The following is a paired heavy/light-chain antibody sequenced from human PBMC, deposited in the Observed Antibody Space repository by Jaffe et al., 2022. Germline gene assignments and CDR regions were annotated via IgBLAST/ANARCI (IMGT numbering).Heavy chain of an antibody. V-gene: IGHV4-4*02. D-gene: IGHD3-16*01. Sequence: QVQLQESGPGLVKPSGTLSLTCTVSGDSISSSNWWTWVRQPPGKGLEWIGEIYYNGRRNYNPSLKSRVTISVDTSKNQLSLSLSSVTAADTAVYYCARNLYLSDTWHPLDYWGQGTLVTVSS. J-gene: IGHJ4*02. CDR3: ARNLYLSDTWHPLDY. CDR2: IYYNGRR. CDR1: GDSISSSNW.
Light chain of an antibody. CDR1: QGISSY. V-gene: IGKV1-9*01. CDR3: QQLNSNPLT. CDR2: SAS. Sequence: DIQLTQSPPFLSASVGDRVTITCRASQGISSYLAWYQLTPGKAPKLLIYSASTLQSGVPSRFSGSGSGTEFTLTINSLQPEDFATYYCQQLNSNPLTFGGGTKVEIK. J-gene: IGKJ4*01.